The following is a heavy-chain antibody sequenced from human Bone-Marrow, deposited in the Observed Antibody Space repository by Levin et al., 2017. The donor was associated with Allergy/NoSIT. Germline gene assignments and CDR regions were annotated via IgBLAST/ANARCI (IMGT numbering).Heavy chain of an antibody. CDR3: VRDWRDYRSGSYYNPGDY. D-gene: IGHD3-10*01. V-gene: IGHV3-30*03. Sequence: PGGSLRLSCGASGFTFSSYGMHWVRQAPGKGLEWVTVISFDGGHKYYVDSVRGRFTISRDNSKNTVYLQMNSLRAEDTAVYYCVRDWRDYRSGSYYNPGDYWGQGTLVTVSS. CDR1: GFTFSSYG. J-gene: IGHJ4*02. CDR2: ISFDGGHK.